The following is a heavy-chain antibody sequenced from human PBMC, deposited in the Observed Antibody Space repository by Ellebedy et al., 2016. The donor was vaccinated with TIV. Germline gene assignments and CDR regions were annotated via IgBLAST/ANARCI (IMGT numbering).Heavy chain of an antibody. Sequence: SETLSLXCSVSGGSMDNSRYYWGWIRQPPGKGLQWIGSIYYSGDTFYNTSLKSRVTISADTSKNQFSLKLSSVTTADTAVYYCARFIYFDSGEDWFSPWGQGILVTVSS. CDR3: ARFIYFDSGEDWFSP. V-gene: IGHV4-39*01. J-gene: IGHJ5*02. CDR1: GGSMDNSRYY. D-gene: IGHD3-22*01. CDR2: IYYSGDT.